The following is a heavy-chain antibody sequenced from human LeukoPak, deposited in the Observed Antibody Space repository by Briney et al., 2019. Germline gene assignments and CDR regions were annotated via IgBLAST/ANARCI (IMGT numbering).Heavy chain of an antibody. J-gene: IGHJ4*02. V-gene: IGHV4-34*01. CDR2: INHSGST. CDR1: GGSFSGYY. D-gene: IGHD3-22*01. Sequence: SETLSLTCAVYGGSFSGYYWSWIRQPPGKGLEWIGEINHSGSTNYNPSPKSRVTISVDTSKNQFSLKLSSVTAADTAVYYCARERGQYYDSSGYYGYWGQGTLVTVSS. CDR3: ARERGQYYDSSGYYGY.